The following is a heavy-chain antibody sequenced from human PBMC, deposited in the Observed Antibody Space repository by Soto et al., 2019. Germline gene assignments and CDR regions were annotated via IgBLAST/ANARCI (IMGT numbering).Heavy chain of an antibody. D-gene: IGHD7-27*01. CDR3: AKDNSDQLGKDAFDI. Sequence: GGSLRLSCAASGFTFSSYAMSWVRQAPGKGLEWVSAISGSGGSTYYADSVKGRFTISRDNSKNTLYLQMNSLRAEDTAIYYCAKDNSDQLGKDAFDIWGQGTMVTVSS. V-gene: IGHV3-23*01. CDR2: ISGSGGST. CDR1: GFTFSSYA. J-gene: IGHJ3*02.